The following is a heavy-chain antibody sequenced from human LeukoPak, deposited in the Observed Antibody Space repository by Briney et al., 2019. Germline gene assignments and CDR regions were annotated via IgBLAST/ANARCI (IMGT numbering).Heavy chain of an antibody. CDR2: ISSSGSTI. D-gene: IGHD5-18*01. V-gene: IGHV3-11*04. CDR3: AKEPRGYSYGSFDY. CDR1: GFTFSDYY. J-gene: IGHJ4*02. Sequence: YPGGSLRLSCAASGFTFSDYYMSWIRQAPGKGLEWVSYISSSGSTIYYADSVKGRFTISRDNAKNSLYLQMNSLRAEDTAVYYCAKEPRGYSYGSFDYWGQGTLVTVSS.